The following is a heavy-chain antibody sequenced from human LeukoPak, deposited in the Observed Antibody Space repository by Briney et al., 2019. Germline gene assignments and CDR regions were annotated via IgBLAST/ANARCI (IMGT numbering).Heavy chain of an antibody. D-gene: IGHD2-8*01. J-gene: IGHJ4*02. CDR1: GFTFSSYA. Sequence: PGGSLRLSCAVSGFTFSSYAMNWVRQAPGKGLELVSGISGSGAGTYYADSVKGRFTISRDNSKNTLYLQMNSLRAEDTAVYYCAKMVREFYTISYYFDYWGQGTLVTVSS. CDR3: AKMVREFYTISYYFDY. V-gene: IGHV3-23*01. CDR2: ISGSGAGT.